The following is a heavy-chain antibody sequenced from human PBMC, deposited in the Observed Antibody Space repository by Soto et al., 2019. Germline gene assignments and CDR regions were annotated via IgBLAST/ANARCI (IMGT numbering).Heavy chain of an antibody. V-gene: IGHV3-33*01. D-gene: IGHD3-22*01. CDR2: IWYDESNK. Sequence: PGGSLRLSCAASGFTFSSYGMHWVRQAPGKGLEWVAVIWYDESNKYYADSVKGRFTISRDNSKNTLYLQMNSLRAEDTAVYYCARAGYYDSSGHAFDIWGQGTMVTVSS. CDR3: ARAGYYDSSGHAFDI. J-gene: IGHJ3*02. CDR1: GFTFSSYG.